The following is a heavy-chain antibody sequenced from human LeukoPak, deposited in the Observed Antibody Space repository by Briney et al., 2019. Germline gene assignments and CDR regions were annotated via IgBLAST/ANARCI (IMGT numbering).Heavy chain of an antibody. V-gene: IGHV7-4-1*02. CDR2: INTNTGNP. CDR1: GYILTDYY. Sequence: ASVKVSCKASGYILTDYYMHWVRQAPGQGLEWMGWINTNTGNPTYAQGFTGRFVFSLDTSVSTAYLQISSLKAEDTAVYYCAMGYSYGPSDMDVWGKGTTVTVSS. D-gene: IGHD5-18*01. CDR3: AMGYSYGPSDMDV. J-gene: IGHJ6*03.